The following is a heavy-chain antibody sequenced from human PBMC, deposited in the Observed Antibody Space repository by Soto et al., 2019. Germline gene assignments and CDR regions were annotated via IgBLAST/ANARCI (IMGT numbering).Heavy chain of an antibody. CDR2: ISYDGSNK. Sequence: GGSLRLSXAASGFTFSSYGMHWVRQAPGKGLEWVAVISYDGSNKYYADSVKGRFTISRDNSKNTLYLQMNSLRAEDTAVYYCAKDTLYAFDIWGQGTMVTVSS. J-gene: IGHJ3*02. CDR1: GFTFSSYG. V-gene: IGHV3-30*18. CDR3: AKDTLYAFDI.